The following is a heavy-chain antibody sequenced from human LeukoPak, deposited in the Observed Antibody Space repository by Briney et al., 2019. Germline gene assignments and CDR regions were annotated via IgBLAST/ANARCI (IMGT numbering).Heavy chain of an antibody. CDR1: GFTFSDYW. CDR2: IKQDGSEK. CDR3: ARYSPFGFY. V-gene: IGHV3-7*01. D-gene: IGHD2-21*01. Sequence: GGSLRLSCAASGFTFSDYWMSWVRQAPGKGLEWVANIKQDGSEKNYVDSVKGRFIISRDNAKNSLYLQMNSLRAEDTAVYYCARYSPFGFYWGQGTLVTVSS. J-gene: IGHJ4*02.